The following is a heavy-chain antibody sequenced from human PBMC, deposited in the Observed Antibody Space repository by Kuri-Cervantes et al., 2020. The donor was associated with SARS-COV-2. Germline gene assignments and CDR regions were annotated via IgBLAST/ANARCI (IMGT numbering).Heavy chain of an antibody. J-gene: IGHJ6*03. D-gene: IGHD6-19*01. V-gene: IGHV4-34*01. CDR3: ARLRRHNDGWFATGHYMDV. Sequence: GSLRLSCGVYGGSFSNFLWDWVRQPPGKGLEWIGEINYSGTTNYNPSLKSRVTISVDPSKNLFSLNLTSVTAADTAMYYCARLRRHNDGWFATGHYMDVWGKGTTVTVSS. CDR1: GGSFSNFL. CDR2: INYSGTT.